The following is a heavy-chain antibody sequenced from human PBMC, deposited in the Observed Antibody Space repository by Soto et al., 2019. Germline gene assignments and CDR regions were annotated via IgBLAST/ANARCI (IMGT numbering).Heavy chain of an antibody. V-gene: IGHV3-21*01. CDR1: GFTFSTYT. J-gene: IGHJ4*02. CDR3: VREDGKVGTNSAFDY. CDR2: INGRGNYI. D-gene: IGHD1-26*01. Sequence: GGSLRLCCASSGFTFSTYTMNWVRQAPGKGLEWVSSINGRGNYIYYAESVKGRFTISRDNAKNSLYLQMDRLRAEDTALYYCVREDGKVGTNSAFDYWGLGALVTVSS.